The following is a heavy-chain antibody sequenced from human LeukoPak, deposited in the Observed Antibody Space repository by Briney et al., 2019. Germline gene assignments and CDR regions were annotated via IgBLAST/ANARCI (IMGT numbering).Heavy chain of an antibody. V-gene: IGHV3-72*01. J-gene: IGHJ3*02. CDR3: SRDLAVAGSSAFDI. CDR2: TRNKAKSYTT. Sequence: PGGSLRLSCEVVGLTLSDHFMDWVRQAPGKGLEWVGRTRNKAKSYTTEYAASVKGRFTISRDDSKNSVYLQMNSLKTEDTAVYYCSRDLAVAGSSAFDIWGPGTMVTVSS. CDR1: GLTLSDHF. D-gene: IGHD6-19*01.